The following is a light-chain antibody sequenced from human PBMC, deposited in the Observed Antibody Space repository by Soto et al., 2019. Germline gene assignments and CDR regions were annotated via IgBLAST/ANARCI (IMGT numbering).Light chain of an antibody. CDR2: GAS. V-gene: IGKV3-20*01. Sequence: EIVLTQSPGTLSLSPGERATLSCRASQSVSSSYLAWYQQKPGQAPRLLIYGASSRATGIPDRFSGSGSGTVFTPTISRLEAEDVAVYYCQQYGSSRTFGQGTKVEIK. CDR3: QQYGSSRT. CDR1: QSVSSSY. J-gene: IGKJ1*01.